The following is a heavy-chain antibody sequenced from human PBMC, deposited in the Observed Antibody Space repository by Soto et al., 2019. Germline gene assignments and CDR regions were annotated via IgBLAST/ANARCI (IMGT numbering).Heavy chain of an antibody. CDR2: IQPSTGRT. CDR3: ARGVSAGVDY. Sequence: ASVKVSCKASGYSFTSLDINGVRQTAGQGLEWMGWIQPSTGRTGYPQKFQGRVTMTRDTSINTAYMELTTLTSDDTAFYYCARGVSAGVDYWG. J-gene: IGHJ4*01. V-gene: IGHV1-8*01. D-gene: IGHD1-26*01. CDR1: GYSFTSLD.